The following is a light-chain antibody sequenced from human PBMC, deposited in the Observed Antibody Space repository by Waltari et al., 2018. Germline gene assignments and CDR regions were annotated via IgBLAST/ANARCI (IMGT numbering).Light chain of an antibody. J-gene: IGLJ3*02. CDR3: NSYTGSSSWV. CDR2: DVR. CDR1: SSDVGFYNY. Sequence: QSALTQPASVSGSPGQSITISCTGTSSDVGFYNYVSWYQQHPGNAPKLIIYDVRGRPSVVSVRSSGSKSGNTASLTISGLQAEDEADYYCNSYTGSSSWVFGGGTKLTVL. V-gene: IGLV2-14*01.